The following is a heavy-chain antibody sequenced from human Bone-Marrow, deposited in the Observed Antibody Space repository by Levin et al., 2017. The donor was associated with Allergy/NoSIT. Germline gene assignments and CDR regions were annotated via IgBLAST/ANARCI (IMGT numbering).Heavy chain of an antibody. D-gene: IGHD2-2*01. V-gene: IGHV3-23*01. CDR3: PKDRYCTTTTCPVDY. CDR2: ISDSGRST. Sequence: HPGESLKISCAASGFTFSTYAMNWVRQAPGKGLEWVSGISDSGRSTYYADSVKGRFTISRDNSKNTLYLQMNNLRAEDTAIYYCPKDRYCTTTTCPVDYWGQGILVTVSS. CDR1: GFTFSTYA. J-gene: IGHJ4*02.